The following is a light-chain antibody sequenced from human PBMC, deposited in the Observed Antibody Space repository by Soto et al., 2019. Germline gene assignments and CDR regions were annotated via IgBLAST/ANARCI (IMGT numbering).Light chain of an antibody. CDR1: SGHSNHA. CDR3: QTWGSGIVV. V-gene: IGLV4-69*01. CDR2: LNSDGSH. J-gene: IGLJ2*01. Sequence: QSVLTQSPSASASLGASVKLTCTLSSGHSNHAIAWHQQQSEKGPRYLMKLNSDGSHSKGDGIPDRFSGSSSGAERYLTISSLQSEDEADYYCQTWGSGIVVFGGGTKVTVL.